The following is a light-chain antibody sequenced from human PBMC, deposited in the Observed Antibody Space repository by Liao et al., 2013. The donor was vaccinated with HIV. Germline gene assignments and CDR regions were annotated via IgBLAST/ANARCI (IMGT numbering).Light chain of an antibody. CDR3: QVWDSSSDHYV. J-gene: IGLJ1*01. Sequence: SYELTQPPSVSVSPGQTASITCSGDKLGDKYVYWYQQKPGQSPVLVIYQDDKRPSGIPERFSGSISGNTATLTISRVEAGDEADYYCQVWDSSSDHYVFGTGTKVTVL. CDR2: QDD. V-gene: IGLV3-1*01. CDR1: KLGDKY.